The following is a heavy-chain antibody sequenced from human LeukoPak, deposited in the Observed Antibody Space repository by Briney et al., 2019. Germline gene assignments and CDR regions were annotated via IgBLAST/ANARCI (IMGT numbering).Heavy chain of an antibody. CDR2: IYTSGST. Sequence: SETLSLTCTVSGGSISSYYWSWIRQPAGKGLEWIGRIYTSGSTNYNPSLKSRVTMSVDTSKNQFPLKLSSVTAAHTAVYYCARGSYNWNDDWFDPWGQGTLVTVSS. D-gene: IGHD1-20*01. J-gene: IGHJ5*02. CDR1: GGSISSYY. CDR3: ARGSYNWNDDWFDP. V-gene: IGHV4-4*07.